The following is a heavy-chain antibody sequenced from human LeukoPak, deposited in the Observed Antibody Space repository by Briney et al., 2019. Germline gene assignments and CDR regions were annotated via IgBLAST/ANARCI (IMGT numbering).Heavy chain of an antibody. CDR2: IYTSGST. D-gene: IGHD3-3*01. Sequence: SQTLSLTCTVSGGSISSGSYYWSWIRQPAGKGLEWIGRIYTSGSTNYNPSLKGRVTISVDTSKNQFSLKLSSVTAADTAVYYCARDRRDFWSGYYQVDYWGQGTLVTVSS. CDR3: ARDRRDFWSGYYQVDY. J-gene: IGHJ4*02. CDR1: GGSISSGSYY. V-gene: IGHV4-61*02.